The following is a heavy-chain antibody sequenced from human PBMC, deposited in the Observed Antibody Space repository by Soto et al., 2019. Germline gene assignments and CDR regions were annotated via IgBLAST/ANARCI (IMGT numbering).Heavy chain of an antibody. Sequence: ASVKVSCKASGYTFITYDINWVRQAPGQGLEWMGWMNPYNGNAGYAQKFQGRVTMTRNTSISTTYMELTSLKSNDTAVYFCARRKERSGPHYFDSWGQGTLVTVSS. CDR2: MNPYNGNA. D-gene: IGHD1-1*01. CDR1: GYTFITYD. J-gene: IGHJ4*02. CDR3: ARRKERSGPHYFDS. V-gene: IGHV1-8*01.